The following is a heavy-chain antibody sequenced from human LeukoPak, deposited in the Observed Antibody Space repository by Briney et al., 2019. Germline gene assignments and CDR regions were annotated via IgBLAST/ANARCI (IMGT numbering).Heavy chain of an antibody. J-gene: IGHJ3*02. CDR1: GYTSPSYY. CDR2: INPSGGST. V-gene: IGHV1-46*01. CDR3: ARDLVRIAAAGSTGAFDI. Sequence: GATVKVSCKASGYTSPSYYMHWVRQAPGQGLEWMGIINPSGGSTSYAQKFQGRVTMTRDMSTSTVYMELSSLRSEDTAVYYCARDLVRIAAAGSTGAFDIWGQGTMVTVSS. D-gene: IGHD6-13*01.